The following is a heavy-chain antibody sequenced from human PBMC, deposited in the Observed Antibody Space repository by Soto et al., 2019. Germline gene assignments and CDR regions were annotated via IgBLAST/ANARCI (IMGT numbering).Heavy chain of an antibody. CDR1: GFTFSSYA. CDR2: ISGSGGST. D-gene: IGHD6-19*01. J-gene: IGHJ6*02. Sequence: GGSLRLSCAASGFTFSSYAMSWVRQAPGKGLEWVSAISGSGGSTYYADSVKGRFTISRDNSKNTLYLQMNSLRAEDTAVYYCAKENRADSSGYYYDYYGMDVWGQGTTVTVSS. CDR3: AKENRADSSGYYYDYYGMDV. V-gene: IGHV3-23*01.